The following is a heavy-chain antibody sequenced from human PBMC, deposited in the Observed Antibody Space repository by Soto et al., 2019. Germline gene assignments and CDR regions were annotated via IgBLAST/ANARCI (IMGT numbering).Heavy chain of an antibody. Sequence: ASVKVSCKASGYSFTNYGISWVRQAPGQGLEWMGWISAYNGNTKYAQKFQGRVTMTTDTSTSTAYMELRSLRSDDTAVYYCARGEDHVFLDELPGAPIYYYCLDVWGPGPSVTVSS. V-gene: IGHV1-18*01. J-gene: IGHJ6*02. CDR3: ARGEDHVFLDELPGAPIYYYCLDV. CDR2: ISAYNGNT. CDR1: GYSFTNYG. D-gene: IGHD3-3*01.